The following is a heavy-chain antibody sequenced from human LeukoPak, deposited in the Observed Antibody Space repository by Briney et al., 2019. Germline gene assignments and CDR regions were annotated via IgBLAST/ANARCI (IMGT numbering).Heavy chain of an antibody. Sequence: HPGGSLRLSCASSGFTFNNYAMTWVRQAPGKGLEWVSSITASGGSTYCADSVKGRFTISRDNSKNTLYLQMSNLRAEDTAVYYCARDYPTSGIVTIFDYWGQGTLVTVSS. J-gene: IGHJ4*02. V-gene: IGHV3-23*01. CDR3: ARDYPTSGIVTIFDY. D-gene: IGHD1-1*01. CDR2: ITASGGST. CDR1: GFTFNNYA.